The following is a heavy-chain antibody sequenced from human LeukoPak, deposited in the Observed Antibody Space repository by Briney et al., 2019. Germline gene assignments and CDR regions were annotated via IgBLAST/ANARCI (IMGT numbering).Heavy chain of an antibody. Sequence: GGSLRLSCAASGFTFSTYAMSWVRQAPGKGLEWVSAISGSVGSTYYADSVKGRFTLSRHSSKNTVYVQMNTLRAENTGLYYCAKDREVWGQGTLVTVSS. CDR1: GFTFSTYA. CDR2: ISGSVGST. CDR3: AKDREV. V-gene: IGHV3-23*01. J-gene: IGHJ4*02.